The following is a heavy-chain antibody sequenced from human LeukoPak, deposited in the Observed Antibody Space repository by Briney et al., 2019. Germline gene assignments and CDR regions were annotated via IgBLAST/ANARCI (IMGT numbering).Heavy chain of an antibody. CDR1: GFTFSDHW. J-gene: IGHJ5*02. CDR3: AREASLYCSGNDCYWAFDR. D-gene: IGHD2-15*01. V-gene: IGHV3-7*01. CDR2: IKQDESKR. Sequence: PGGSLRLSCAASGFTFSDHWMSWVRQAPGKGLEWVAHIKQDESKRYYVDSVKGRFTISRDNAKNSLYLQINSLRAEDTAVYYCAREASLYCSGNDCYWAFDRWGQGTLVTVSS.